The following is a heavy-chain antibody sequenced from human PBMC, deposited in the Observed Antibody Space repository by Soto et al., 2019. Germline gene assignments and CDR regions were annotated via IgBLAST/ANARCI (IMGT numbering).Heavy chain of an antibody. V-gene: IGHV4-39*01. Sequence: SETLSLTCTVSGGSISSGSYYWGWIRQPPGKGLEWIGSIYYSGSTYYNPSLKSRVTIPVDTSKNQFSLKLSSVTAADTAVYYCARHRYYFDYWGQGTLVTVSS. J-gene: IGHJ4*02. CDR3: ARHRYYFDY. CDR2: IYYSGST. CDR1: GGSISSGSYY.